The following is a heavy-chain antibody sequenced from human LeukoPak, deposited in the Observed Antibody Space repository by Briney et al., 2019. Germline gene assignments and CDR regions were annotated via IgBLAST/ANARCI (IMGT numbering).Heavy chain of an antibody. CDR3: ARDLVGIGNSFDY. D-gene: IGHD1-26*01. CDR1: GFTFSSYA. Sequence: GGSLRLSCAASGFTFSSYAMHWVRQAPGKGLEWVAVISYDGSNKYYADSVKGRFTISRDNSKNTLYLQTNSLRAEDTAVYYCARDLVGIGNSFDYWGQGTLVTVSS. V-gene: IGHV3-30-3*01. CDR2: ISYDGSNK. J-gene: IGHJ4*02.